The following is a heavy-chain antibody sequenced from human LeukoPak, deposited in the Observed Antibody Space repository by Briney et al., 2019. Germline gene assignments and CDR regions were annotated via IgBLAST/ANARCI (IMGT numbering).Heavy chain of an antibody. J-gene: IGHJ4*02. CDR2: IYTSRST. D-gene: IGHD2-2*01. V-gene: IGHV4-4*07. CDR3: AREREGIVVPAAPTYFDY. CDR1: GGSISSYY. Sequence: SETLSLTCTVSGGSISSYYWSWIRQPAGKGLEWIGRIYTSRSTNYNPSLKSRVTMSVDTSKNQFSLKLSSVTAADTAVYYCAREREGIVVPAAPTYFDYWGQGTLVTVSS.